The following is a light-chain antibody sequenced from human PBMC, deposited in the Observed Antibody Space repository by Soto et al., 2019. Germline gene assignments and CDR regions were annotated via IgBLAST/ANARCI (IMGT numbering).Light chain of an antibody. CDR3: QQRNSWPPTFT. J-gene: IGKJ5*01. Sequence: IALTPSPGTLSVSPGQRVTLSCRSRQSVGSNLAWYQPKPGQAPRLLIYDTSTRATGIPARFSGSGTGTDFNLNISSLEPEDFAVYYCQQRNSWPPTFTFGRGTRLEIK. CDR1: QSVGSN. V-gene: IGKV3-11*01. CDR2: DTS.